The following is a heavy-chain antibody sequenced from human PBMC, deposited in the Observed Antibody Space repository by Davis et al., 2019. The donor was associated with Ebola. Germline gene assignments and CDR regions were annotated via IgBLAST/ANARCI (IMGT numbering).Heavy chain of an antibody. V-gene: IGHV4-59*08. D-gene: IGHD3-22*01. CDR3: ARRGYYYDSSGYYSGAFDI. J-gene: IGHJ3*02. CDR1: GGSISNYY. CDR2: IYYSGST. Sequence: MPSETLSLTCTVSGGSISNYYWSWIRQPPGKGLEWIGYIYYSGSTNYNPSLKSRVTISVDTSKNQFSLKLTSVTAADTAVYYCARRGYYYDSSGYYSGAFDIWGQGTMVTVSS.